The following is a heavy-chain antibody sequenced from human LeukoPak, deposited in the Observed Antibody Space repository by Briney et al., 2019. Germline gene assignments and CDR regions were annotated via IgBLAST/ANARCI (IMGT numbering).Heavy chain of an antibody. V-gene: IGHV3-21*04. CDR1: GFPFSSYS. D-gene: IGHD6-19*01. CDR3: ARLAGSRSPWYLDL. J-gene: IGHJ2*01. Sequence: GGSLRLSCTTFGFPFSSYSMNWVRQAPGKGLEWVSSIAPSGGSIFYADSVKGRFSISRDNTKNSLFLQMYSLGADDTAVYYCARLAGSRSPWYLDLWGRGTLVTVSS. CDR2: IAPSGGSI.